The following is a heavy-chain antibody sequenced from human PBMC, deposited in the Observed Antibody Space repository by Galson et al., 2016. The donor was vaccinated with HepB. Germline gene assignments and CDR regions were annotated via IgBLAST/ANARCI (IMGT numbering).Heavy chain of an antibody. CDR3: TREFDL. CDR2: ISTSSSYI. J-gene: IGHJ2*01. CDR1: GFTFSSYS. V-gene: IGHV3-21*01. Sequence: SLRLSCAASGFTFSSYSMNWVRQAPGMGLEWVSSISTSSSYIYVTDSVKGRFTISRDNAKNSLYLQMSSLRVEDTAVYYCTREFDLWGRGTQVTVSS.